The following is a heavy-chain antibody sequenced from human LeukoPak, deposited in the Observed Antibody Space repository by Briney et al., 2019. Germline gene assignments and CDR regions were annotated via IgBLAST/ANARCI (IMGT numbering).Heavy chain of an antibody. J-gene: IGHJ3*02. CDR1: GFNFNNYA. V-gene: IGHV3-64D*08. CDR2: ISRNGGST. D-gene: IGHD3-22*01. CDR3: GLAAYYYDSSGSDDAFDI. Sequence: GGSLRLSCSASGFNFNNYAMNWVRQAPGKGLEYVSAISRNGGSTYYADPVKGRCTISRDNSKNTLYLQMSSLRAEDTAVYYCGLAAYYYDSSGSDDAFDIWGQGTMVIVSS.